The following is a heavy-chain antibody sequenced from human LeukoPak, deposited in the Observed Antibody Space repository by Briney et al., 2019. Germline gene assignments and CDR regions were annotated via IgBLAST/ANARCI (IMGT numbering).Heavy chain of an antibody. Sequence: SETLSLTCTVSGGSISSYYWSWIRQPPGKGLEWIGYIYYSGSTNYNPSLKSRVTISVDTSKNQFSLKLSSVTAADTAVYYCARAHYYDSSGYYYRLAFDIWGQGTMVTVSS. CDR3: ARAHYYDSSGYYYRLAFDI. D-gene: IGHD3-22*01. V-gene: IGHV4-59*01. J-gene: IGHJ3*02. CDR1: GGSISSYY. CDR2: IYYSGST.